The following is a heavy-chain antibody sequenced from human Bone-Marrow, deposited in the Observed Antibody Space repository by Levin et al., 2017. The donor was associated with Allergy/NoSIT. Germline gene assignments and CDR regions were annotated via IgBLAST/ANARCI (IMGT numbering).Heavy chain of an antibody. Sequence: GESLKISCKGSGYSFSSYWIGWVRQKPGKGLEWMGVIYPVDSDTRYSPFFQGQVTISADKSISTAYLQWRSLKASDTAIYYCARLGGAYISSSDFGLDVWGQGTTVNVSS. D-gene: IGHD6-6*01. CDR1: GYSFSSYW. V-gene: IGHV5-51*01. CDR2: IYPVDSDT. J-gene: IGHJ6*02. CDR3: ARLGGAYISSSDFGLDV.